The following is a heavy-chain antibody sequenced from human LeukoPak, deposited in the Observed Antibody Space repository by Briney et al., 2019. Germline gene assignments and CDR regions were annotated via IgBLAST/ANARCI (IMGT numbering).Heavy chain of an antibody. CDR2: IYYSGST. D-gene: IGHD1-26*01. CDR3: ARARSGSYYYYMDV. CDR1: GGSISSSSYY. V-gene: IGHV4-39*07. J-gene: IGHJ6*03. Sequence: SETLSLTCTVSGGSISSSSYYWGWIRQPPGKGLEWIGSIYYSGSTYYNPSLKSRVTISVDTSKNQFSLKLDSVTAADTAVYYCARARSGSYYYYMDVWGKGTTVTVSS.